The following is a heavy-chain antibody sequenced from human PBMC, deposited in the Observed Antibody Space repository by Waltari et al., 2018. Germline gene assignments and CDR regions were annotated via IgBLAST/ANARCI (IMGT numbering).Heavy chain of an antibody. D-gene: IGHD2-21*02. V-gene: IGHV1-2*02. J-gene: IGHJ4*02. Sequence: LVQSGAEVMKPGASVRVSCQASSDAVTEHYIHGVRQATGQGLEWMGWVNPNGGGTNYAQRFAGRITVTWDASITTAYMEFSRLTSGDTAVYFCAREYCGGDCRLFDYWGQGTPVTVSS. CDR3: AREYCGGDCRLFDY. CDR2: VNPNGGGT. CDR1: SDAVTEHY.